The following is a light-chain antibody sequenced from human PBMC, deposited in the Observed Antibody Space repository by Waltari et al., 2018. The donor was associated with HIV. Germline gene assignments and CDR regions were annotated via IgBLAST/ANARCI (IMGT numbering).Light chain of an antibody. CDR1: QTVLSSSNYENY. CDR2: WAS. V-gene: IGKV4-1*01. CDR3: QQYHSTPYT. J-gene: IGKJ2*01. Sequence: DVVMTQSPESLTVFLGERATIKCKSSQTVLSSSNYENYLAWYQQKPGQPPKLLIYWASTRESGFPYRFSASGSGTDFTLTISSLQPEDVAVYFCQQYHSTPYTFGQGTKLEIK.